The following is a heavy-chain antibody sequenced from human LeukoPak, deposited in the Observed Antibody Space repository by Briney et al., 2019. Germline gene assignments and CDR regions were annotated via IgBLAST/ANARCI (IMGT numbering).Heavy chain of an antibody. CDR2: IIPIFGTA. CDR1: GGTFSSYA. CDR3: ARGVVYAPGYYYGMDV. J-gene: IGHJ6*02. Sequence: ASVKVSCKASGGTFSSYAISWVRQAPGQGLEWMGGIIPIFGTANYAQKFQGRVTITADESTSTAYMELSSLRSEDTVVYYCARGVVYAPGYYYGMDVWGQGTTVTVSS. V-gene: IGHV1-69*13. D-gene: IGHD2-8*02.